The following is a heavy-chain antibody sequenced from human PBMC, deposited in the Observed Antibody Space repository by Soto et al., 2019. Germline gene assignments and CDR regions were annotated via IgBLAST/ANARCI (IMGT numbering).Heavy chain of an antibody. CDR1: GFSLSNSGVG. Sequence: QITLKVAGPTLLKPTQTLTLTCTISGFSLSNSGVGVGWIRQPPGKALDWLALIYWYGAKLYSPSLTSRLTITNDTSKLQVVLTMTNMDPVDTATYFCVRVLWLGELTWCQGTRVTVSS. V-gene: IGHV2-5*01. CDR2: IYWYGAK. J-gene: IGHJ4*02. D-gene: IGHD3-10*01. CDR3: VRVLWLGELT.